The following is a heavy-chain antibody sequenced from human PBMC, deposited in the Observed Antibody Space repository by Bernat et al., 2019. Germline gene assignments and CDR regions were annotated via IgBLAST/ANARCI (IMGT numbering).Heavy chain of an antibody. V-gene: IGHV3-74*01. D-gene: IGHD3-16*01. CDR1: EFTFSTYW. J-gene: IGHJ4*02. Sequence: DVQLLESGGGLVQPGASLRLSCAASEFTFSTYWMHWVRQAPGKGLVWVSRISGDGSDTNYAGSVKGRFTISRDNAKNTLYLQMNSLRAEDTAIYFCTRDPSMLTGYFDYWGKGTLVTVS. CDR3: TRDPSMLTGYFDY. CDR2: ISGDGSDT.